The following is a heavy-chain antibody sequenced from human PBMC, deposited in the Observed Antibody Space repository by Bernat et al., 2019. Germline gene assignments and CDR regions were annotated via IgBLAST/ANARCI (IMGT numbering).Heavy chain of an antibody. CDR3: ATDNVREIAARPFDY. J-gene: IGHJ4*02. CDR2: ISYDGSNK. CDR1: GFTFSSYA. V-gene: IGHV3-30*01. D-gene: IGHD6-6*01. Sequence: VQLLESGGGVVQPGRSLRLSCAASGFTFSSYAMHWVRQAPGKGLEWVAVISYDGSNKYYADSVKGRFTISRDNSKNTLYLQMNSLRAEDTAVYYCATDNVREIAARPFDYWGQGTLVTVSS.